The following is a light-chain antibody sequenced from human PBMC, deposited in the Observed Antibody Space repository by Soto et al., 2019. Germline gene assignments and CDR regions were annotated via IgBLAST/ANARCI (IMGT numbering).Light chain of an antibody. V-gene: IGKV1-9*01. CDR2: DAS. CDR3: QKVNNYPLT. CDR1: QGISTF. Sequence: DIQLTQSPSFMSASVGDRVTITCRASQGISTFLAWYQQHPGTAPKRLIYDASNLQSGVPSRFSGSGSGTEFTLTISSLQPEDFATYYCQKVNNYPLTFGGGTKVDIK. J-gene: IGKJ4*01.